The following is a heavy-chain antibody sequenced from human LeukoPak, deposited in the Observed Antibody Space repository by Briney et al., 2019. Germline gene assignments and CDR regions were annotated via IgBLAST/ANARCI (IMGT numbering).Heavy chain of an antibody. CDR3: VKEGNGAFDI. D-gene: IGHD2-8*01. V-gene: IGHV3-74*01. J-gene: IGHJ3*02. Sequence: PGGSLRLSCAASGFTFSSYWMLWVRQAPGKGLVWVSRIKSDGSSTDYADSVKGRFTISRDNAKNMLYLQMNSLRAEDTAVYYCVKEGNGAFDIWGQGTMVTVSS. CDR1: GFTFSSYW. CDR2: IKSDGSST.